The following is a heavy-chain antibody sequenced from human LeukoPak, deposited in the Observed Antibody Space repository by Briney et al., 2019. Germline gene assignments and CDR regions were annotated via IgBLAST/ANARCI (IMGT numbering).Heavy chain of an antibody. J-gene: IGHJ4*02. Sequence: GGSLRLSCAASGFTFSSYWMHWVRQAPGKGLVWVSRINSDGSSTSYADSVKGRFTISRDSAKNTLYLEMNSLRAEDTAVYYCARYNWNSAPFDYWAREPWSPSPQ. D-gene: IGHD1-7*01. CDR1: GFTFSSYW. V-gene: IGHV3-74*01. CDR3: ARYNWNSAPFDY. CDR2: INSDGSST.